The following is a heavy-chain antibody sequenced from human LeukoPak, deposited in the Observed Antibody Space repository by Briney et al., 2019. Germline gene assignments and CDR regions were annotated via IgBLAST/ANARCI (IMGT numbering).Heavy chain of an antibody. D-gene: IGHD3-10*01. CDR2: INPNSGGT. CDR1: GYTFTVYY. J-gene: IGHJ6*02. CDR3: ARGRGYYGSGSSAYYYGMDV. V-gene: IGHV1-2*06. Sequence: ASVKVSCKASGYTFTVYYMHWVRQAPGQGLEWMGRINPNSGGTNYAQKFQGRVTMTRDTSISTAYMELSRLRSDDTAVYYCARGRGYYGSGSSAYYYGMDVWGQGTTVTVSS.